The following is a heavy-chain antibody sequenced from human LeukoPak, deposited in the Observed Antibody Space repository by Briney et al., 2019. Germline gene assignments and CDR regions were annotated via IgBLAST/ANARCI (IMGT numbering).Heavy chain of an antibody. CDR2: INPNSGGT. J-gene: IGHJ4*02. V-gene: IGHV1-2*02. D-gene: IGHD2-21*02. Sequence: GASVKVSCKASGYTFTDYYMHWVRQAPGQGLEWMGWINPNSGGTNFAQKFQGRVAMTRDTSISTAYMELGSLRSDETAVYYCARSPTNCGGDCYPDYWGQGTLVTVSS. CDR1: GYTFTDYY. CDR3: ARSPTNCGGDCYPDY.